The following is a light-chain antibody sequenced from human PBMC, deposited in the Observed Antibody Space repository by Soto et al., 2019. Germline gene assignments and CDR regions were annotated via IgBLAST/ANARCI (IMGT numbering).Light chain of an antibody. Sequence: QSVLTQPRSVSGSPGQSVTICCTGTSSDVGVYNYVSWYQQYPGKAPKIMIYDVSKRPSGVPDRFSGSKSDNTASLTISGLQAEDEADYYCCSYAGSYTVVFGIGTKVTVL. J-gene: IGLJ1*01. CDR3: CSYAGSYTVV. V-gene: IGLV2-11*01. CDR2: DVS. CDR1: SSDVGVYNY.